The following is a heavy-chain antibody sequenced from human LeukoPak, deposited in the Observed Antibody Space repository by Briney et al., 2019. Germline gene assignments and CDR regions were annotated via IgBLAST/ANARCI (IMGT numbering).Heavy chain of an antibody. Sequence: GGSLRLSCAASGFTFSSYWMHWVRQAPGKGLVWVSLINSDGSSTRYADSVKGRFTISRDKAKNTLYLQMNSLRAEDTAVYYSVRAYDYWGQGTLVTVSS. CDR1: GFTFSSYW. CDR3: VRAYDY. V-gene: IGHV3-74*01. CDR2: INSDGSST. J-gene: IGHJ4*02.